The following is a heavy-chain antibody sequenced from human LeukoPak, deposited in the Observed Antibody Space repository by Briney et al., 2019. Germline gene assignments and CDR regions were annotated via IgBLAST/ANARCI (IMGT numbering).Heavy chain of an antibody. CDR2: LYSGGSI. CDR3: ARGAISSWYED. Sequence: GGSLRLSRAGSGFTVSSNYMSWVRQALGKGLEGVSVLYSGGSIFYADSVKGRFTISRDISKNMLFLQMNSLRADDTAVYYCARGAISSWYEDWGQGTLVTVSS. J-gene: IGHJ4*02. CDR1: GFTVSSNY. V-gene: IGHV3-66*01. D-gene: IGHD6-13*01.